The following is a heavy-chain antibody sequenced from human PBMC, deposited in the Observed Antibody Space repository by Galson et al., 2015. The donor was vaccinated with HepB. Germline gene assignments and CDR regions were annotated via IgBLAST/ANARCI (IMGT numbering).Heavy chain of an antibody. D-gene: IGHD3-3*01. Sequence: SLRLSCAASGFRFSSYNMNWVRQAPGKGLEWVAYITSSSSSIYYADSVKGRFTISRDNAKNSLYLQMNSLRAEDTAVYYCARDEGVLIGSGYYGSLSWGQGTLVTVSS. CDR3: ARDEGVLIGSGYYGSLS. CDR2: ITSSSSSI. CDR1: GFRFSSYN. J-gene: IGHJ5*02. V-gene: IGHV3-48*01.